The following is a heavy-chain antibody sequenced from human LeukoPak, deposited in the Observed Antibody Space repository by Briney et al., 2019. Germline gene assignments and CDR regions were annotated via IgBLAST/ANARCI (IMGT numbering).Heavy chain of an antibody. CDR3: AKDPAGYSSGWNGGYYYMDV. Sequence: PGGSLILSCAASGFTFSSYGMHWVRQAPGKGLEWVAFIRYDGSNKYYADSVEGRFTISRDNSKNTLYLQMNSLRAEDTAVYYCAKDPAGYSSGWNGGYYYMDVWGKGTTVTVSS. J-gene: IGHJ6*03. D-gene: IGHD6-19*01. CDR1: GFTFSSYG. CDR2: IRYDGSNK. V-gene: IGHV3-30*02.